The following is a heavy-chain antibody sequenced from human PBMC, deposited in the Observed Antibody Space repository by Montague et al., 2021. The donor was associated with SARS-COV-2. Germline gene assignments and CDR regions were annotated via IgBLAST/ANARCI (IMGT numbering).Heavy chain of an antibody. J-gene: IGHJ4*02. D-gene: IGHD5-12*01. V-gene: IGHV4-59*01. Sequence: SETLSLTCSVSGGSISDYYWNWIRQPPGKGLEWIGYIYYNTGNTNYNPSLPSRVTISLDTSENQFSLNLRSVTAADTALYFCARGTGYDYYFDCWGLGTLVTVSS. CDR2: IYYNTGNT. CDR1: GGSISDYY. CDR3: ARGTGYDYYFDC.